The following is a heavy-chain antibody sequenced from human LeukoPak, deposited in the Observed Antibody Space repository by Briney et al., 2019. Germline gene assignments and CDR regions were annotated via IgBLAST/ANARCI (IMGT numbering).Heavy chain of an antibody. CDR1: GGTFSSYA. CDR3: ASGPFLTFDHTPEGYYHYYMDV. D-gene: IGHD1-14*01. J-gene: IGHJ6*03. Sequence: VASVTVSCTASGGTFSSYAISWVRQAPGQGLEWMGGIIPIFGTANYAQKFQGRVTITADPSTSTAYMELSSLRSEDTAVYYCASGPFLTFDHTPEGYYHYYMDVWGPGTTVTTSS. CDR2: IIPIFGTA. V-gene: IGHV1-69*13.